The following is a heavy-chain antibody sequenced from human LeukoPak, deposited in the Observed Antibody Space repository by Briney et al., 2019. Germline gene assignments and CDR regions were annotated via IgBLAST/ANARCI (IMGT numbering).Heavy chain of an antibody. CDR3: ARDSGDGYNSPIRGFDY. CDR1: GGSISIGSYY. D-gene: IGHD5-24*01. CDR2: IYTNEST. Sequence: SSETLSLTCTVSGGSISIGSYYWSWIRQPAGKGLEWIGRIYTNESTNYNPSLKSRVTISVDTSKNQFSLKLSSVTAADTAVYYCARDSGDGYNSPIRGFDYWGQGTLVTVSS. V-gene: IGHV4-61*02. J-gene: IGHJ4*02.